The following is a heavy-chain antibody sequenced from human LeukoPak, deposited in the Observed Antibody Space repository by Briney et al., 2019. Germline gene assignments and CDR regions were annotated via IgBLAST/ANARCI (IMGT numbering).Heavy chain of an antibody. Sequence: GESLKISCKGSGYSFTTYWIGWVRQMPGKGLECMGIIYPGDSDTRYSPSFQGQVTISVDKSISTAYLQWSSLKASDTAIYYCARQYYNVLTGFYIHFDYWGQGTLVTVSS. D-gene: IGHD3-9*01. CDR3: ARQYYNVLTGFYIHFDY. CDR1: GYSFTTYW. J-gene: IGHJ4*02. V-gene: IGHV5-51*01. CDR2: IYPGDSDT.